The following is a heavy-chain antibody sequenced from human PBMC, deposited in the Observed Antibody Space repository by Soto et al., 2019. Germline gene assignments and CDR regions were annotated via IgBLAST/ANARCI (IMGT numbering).Heavy chain of an antibody. Sequence: PGGSLRLSCAASGFTFGSNAMSWVRQAPGKGLEWVSAISVSANSIYYADSVKGRFTISRDNAKNTLYLQMNSLRAEDTAVYYCASVTITMVRGVIRPFDYWGQGTLVPVSS. CDR2: ISVSANSI. J-gene: IGHJ4*02. CDR1: GFTFGSNA. CDR3: ASVTITMVRGVIRPFDY. D-gene: IGHD3-10*01. V-gene: IGHV3-23*01.